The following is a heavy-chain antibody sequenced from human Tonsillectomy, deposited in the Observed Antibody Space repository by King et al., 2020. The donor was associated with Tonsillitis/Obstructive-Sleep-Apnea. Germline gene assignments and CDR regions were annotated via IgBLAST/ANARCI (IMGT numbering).Heavy chain of an antibody. CDR2: IYYSGST. CDR1: GGSISSYY. J-gene: IGHJ3*02. Sequence: VQLQESGPGLVKPSETLSLTCTVSGGSISSYYWSWIRQPPGKGLEWIGYIYYSGSTNYNPSFKSRVTISVDTSKNQFSLKLSSVTAADTAVYYCARAYYDILTCYLDDAFDIWGQGTMVTVSS. CDR3: ARAYYDILTCYLDDAFDI. V-gene: IGHV4-59*08. D-gene: IGHD3-9*01.